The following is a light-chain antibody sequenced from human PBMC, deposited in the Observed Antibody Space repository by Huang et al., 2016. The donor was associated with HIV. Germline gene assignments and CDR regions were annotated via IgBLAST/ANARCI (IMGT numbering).Light chain of an antibody. CDR3: QQYGSSPKFT. V-gene: IGKV3-20*01. CDR2: GAS. J-gene: IGKJ4*01. Sequence: EIVLTQSPDTLSLPPGERATLSCRASQTVRNTFLAWYQQKPGQPPRLLIYGASSRAPGIPDRFSGSGSGTDFTLTISRLEPEDFAVYYCQQYGSSPKFTFGGGTKVEI. CDR1: QTVRNTF.